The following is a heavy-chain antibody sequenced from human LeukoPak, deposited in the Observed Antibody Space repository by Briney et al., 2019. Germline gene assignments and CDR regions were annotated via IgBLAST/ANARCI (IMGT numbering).Heavy chain of an antibody. V-gene: IGHV3-53*01. CDR1: GFTVSSNY. Sequence: GGSLRLSCAASGFTVSSNYMSWVRQAPGKGLEWVSVIYSGGSTYYADSVKGRFTISRDNSKNTLYLQMNSLRAEDTAVNYCARTDYGDSGDWGQGTLVTVSS. CDR3: ARTDYGDSGD. CDR2: IYSGGST. D-gene: IGHD4-17*01. J-gene: IGHJ4*02.